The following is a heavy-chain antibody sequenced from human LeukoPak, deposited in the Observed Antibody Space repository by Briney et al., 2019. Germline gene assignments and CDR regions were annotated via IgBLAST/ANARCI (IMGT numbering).Heavy chain of an antibody. V-gene: IGHV3-23*01. CDR3: AKANGAIFGVAGYFDY. CDR1: GFSFRSYA. D-gene: IGHD3-3*02. J-gene: IGHJ4*02. CDR2: ISGSGTNT. Sequence: GGSLRLSCAASGFSFRSYAMSWVRQAPGKGLEWGSAISGSGTNTYYADSVKGRFTISRDNSKNTLELQMNSLRAGDTAVYYCAKANGAIFGVAGYFDYWGQGTLVTVSS.